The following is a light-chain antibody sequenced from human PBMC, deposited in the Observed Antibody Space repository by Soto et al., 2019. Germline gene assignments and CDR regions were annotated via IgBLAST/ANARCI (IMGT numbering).Light chain of an antibody. J-gene: IGKJ1*01. CDR1: QSISTF. V-gene: IGKV3-15*01. CDR2: GAS. CDR3: QQYQNLWT. Sequence: EIVLTQSPATLSLSPGERATLSCRASQSISTFLVWYQQRPGQAPRLLISGASTRATGIPARFSGSGSGTEFTLTISNMQSEDFAVYYCQQYQNLWTFGQGTKVDIK.